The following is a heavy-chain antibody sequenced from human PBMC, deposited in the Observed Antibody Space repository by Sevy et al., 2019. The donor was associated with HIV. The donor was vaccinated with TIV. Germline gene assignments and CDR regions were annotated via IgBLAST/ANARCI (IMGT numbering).Heavy chain of an antibody. V-gene: IGHV3-9*01. CDR3: AKSMGKV. CDR1: GFTFDDYA. Sequence: GGSLRLSCAASGFTFDDYAMHWVRQAPGKGLEWVSGISWNSGSIGYADSVKGRFTISRDNAKNSLYLQMTSLRAEDTALYYCAKSMGKVWGQGTLVTVSS. D-gene: IGHD7-27*01. J-gene: IGHJ4*02. CDR2: ISWNSGSI.